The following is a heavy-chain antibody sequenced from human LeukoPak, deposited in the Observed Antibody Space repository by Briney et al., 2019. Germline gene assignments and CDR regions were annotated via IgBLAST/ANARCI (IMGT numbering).Heavy chain of an antibody. J-gene: IGHJ6*02. V-gene: IGHV3-7*01. D-gene: IGHD6-13*01. CDR1: GFTFSSYW. CDR2: IKQDGSEK. Sequence: PGGSLRLSCAASGFTFSSYWMSWVRQAPGKGLEWVANIKQDGSEKYYVDSVKGRFTISRDNAKNSLYLQMNSLRAEDTAVYYCARVAIIAAAGRLYYYYGMDVWGQGTTVTVSS. CDR3: ARVAIIAAAGRLYYYYGMDV.